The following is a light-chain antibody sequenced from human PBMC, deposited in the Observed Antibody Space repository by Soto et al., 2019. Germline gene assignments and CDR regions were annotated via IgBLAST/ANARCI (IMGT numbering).Light chain of an antibody. Sequence: EIVLTQSPATPSLSPGERATLSCRASQSVSSNYLTWYQQKPGQAPRLLIYGASSRATGIPDRFSGSGSGTDFTLTISRLEPEDFAVYYCQQYGSSPPWTFGQGPRWIS. CDR1: QSVSSNY. CDR2: GAS. J-gene: IGKJ1*01. V-gene: IGKV3-20*01. CDR3: QQYGSSPPWT.